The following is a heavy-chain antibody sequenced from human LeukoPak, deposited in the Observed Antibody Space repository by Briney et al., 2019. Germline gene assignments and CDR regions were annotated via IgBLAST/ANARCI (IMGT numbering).Heavy chain of an antibody. CDR1: GYTFTGYY. D-gene: IGHD6-25*01. Sequence: GASVKVSCKASGYTFTGYYMHWVRQAPGQGLEWMGWINPNNGDTKYAQKFQDRVTMTRDTSISTAYVEVSRLTSDDTAVYYCARGSALAGRRHPSDYWGQETLVTVSS. J-gene: IGHJ4*02. CDR2: INPNNGDT. V-gene: IGHV1-2*02. CDR3: ARGSALAGRRHPSDY.